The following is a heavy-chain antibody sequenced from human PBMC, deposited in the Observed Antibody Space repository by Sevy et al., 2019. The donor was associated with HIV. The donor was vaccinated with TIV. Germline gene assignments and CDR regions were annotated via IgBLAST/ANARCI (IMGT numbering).Heavy chain of an antibody. D-gene: IGHD3-22*01. CDR2: ISSNSRDI. CDR1: GFTFSSYS. V-gene: IGHV3-21*01. J-gene: IGHJ3*02. Sequence: GGSLRLSCAASGFTFSSYSMNWVRQAPGKGLEWVAAISSNSRDIYYADSVKGRFTISRDNAKNSLYLQMNSLRAEDTAVYYCAREAQRGYYASSGYYYCAFDIWGQGTMVTVSS. CDR3: AREAQRGYYASSGYYYCAFDI.